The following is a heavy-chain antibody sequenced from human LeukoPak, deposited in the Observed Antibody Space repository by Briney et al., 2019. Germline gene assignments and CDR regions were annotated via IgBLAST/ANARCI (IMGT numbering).Heavy chain of an antibody. CDR2: IYTSGST. D-gene: IGHD6-19*01. V-gene: IGHV4-4*07. CDR1: GGSISSYY. Sequence: SETLSLTCTVSGGSISSYYWSWIRQPAGKGLEWIGRIYTSGSTNYNPSLKSRVTISLDTSKNQFSLKLSSVTAADTAVYYCARQIGSSGWYVMDSWGQGTLVTVSS. CDR3: ARQIGSSGWYVMDS. J-gene: IGHJ4*02.